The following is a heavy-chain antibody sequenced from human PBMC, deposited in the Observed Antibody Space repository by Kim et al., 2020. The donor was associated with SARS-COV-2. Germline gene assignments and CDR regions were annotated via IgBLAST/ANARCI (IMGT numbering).Heavy chain of an antibody. CDR3: ARVHSGSGSSFNF. D-gene: IGHD3-10*01. Sequence: ASVKVSCQASGFTFTQYYFLWVRQAPGQGPEWMGLNNPTLGTTVLSQKFQGRVSIISDTSTSIVYMELIRLVFEDTAMYFCARVHSGSGSSFNFWGQGTLVTVSA. V-gene: IGHV1-46*01. J-gene: IGHJ4*02. CDR1: GFTFTQYY. CDR2: NNPTLGTT.